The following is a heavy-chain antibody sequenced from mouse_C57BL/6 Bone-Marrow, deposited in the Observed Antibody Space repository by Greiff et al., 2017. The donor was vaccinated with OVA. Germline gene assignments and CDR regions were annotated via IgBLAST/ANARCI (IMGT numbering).Heavy chain of an antibody. CDR3: VRKGGNYDFDV. CDR1: GFSFNTYA. Sequence: EVMLVESGGGLVQPKGSLKLSCAASGFSFNTYAMNWVRQAPGKGLEWVARIRSKSNNYATYYADSVKDRFTISRDDSESMLYLQMNNLKTEDTAMYYCVRKGGNYDFDVWGTGTTVTVSS. V-gene: IGHV10-1*01. CDR2: IRSKSNNYAT. J-gene: IGHJ1*03. D-gene: IGHD2-1*01.